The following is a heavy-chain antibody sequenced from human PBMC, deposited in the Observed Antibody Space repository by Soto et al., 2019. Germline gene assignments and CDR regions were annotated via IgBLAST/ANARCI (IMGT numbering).Heavy chain of an antibody. CDR1: GGSFSGYY. CDR2: INHSGST. V-gene: IGHV4-34*01. CDR3: ARQWGFGNDY. Sequence: PSETLSLTCAVYGGSFSGYYWSWIRQPPGKGLEWIGEINHSGSTNYNPSLKSRVTISVDTSKNQFSLKLSSVTAADTAVYYCARQWGFGNDYWGQGTLVTVSS. D-gene: IGHD6-19*01. J-gene: IGHJ4*02.